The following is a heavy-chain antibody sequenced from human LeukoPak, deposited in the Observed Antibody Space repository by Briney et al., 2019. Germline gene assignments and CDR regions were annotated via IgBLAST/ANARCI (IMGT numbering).Heavy chain of an antibody. D-gene: IGHD3-3*01. CDR1: GYTFTNYG. J-gene: IGHJ5*02. CDR3: ARVNYDFWSGYLGNWSDP. V-gene: IGHV1-18*01. CDR2: ISAYNGNR. Sequence: EASVKVSCKASGYTFTNYGISWVRQAPGQGLEWMGWISAYNGNRNYAQKLQGRVTMTTDASTSTAYMELRSLRSDDTAVYYCARVNYDFWSGYLGNWSDPWGQGTLVTVSS.